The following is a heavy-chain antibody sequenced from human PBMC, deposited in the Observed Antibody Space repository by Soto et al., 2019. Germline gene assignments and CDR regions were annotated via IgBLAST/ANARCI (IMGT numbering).Heavy chain of an antibody. CDR3: ARGSTDAYPGSRIFDF. V-gene: IGHV3-23*01. CDR1: GFTFSNYA. CDR2: ITDTGGDT. D-gene: IGHD3-10*01. Sequence: PGGSLRLSCAASGFTFSNYAMSWVRQAPGEGLEWVSIITDTGGDTKYADSVRGRFTISRDNSKNTLYLQMSSLRVEDSAVYYCARGSTDAYPGSRIFDFWGRGTLVTVSS. J-gene: IGHJ4*02.